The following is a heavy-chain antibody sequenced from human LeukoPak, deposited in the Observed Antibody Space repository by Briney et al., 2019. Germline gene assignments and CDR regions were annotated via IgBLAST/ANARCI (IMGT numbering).Heavy chain of an antibody. CDR3: ARVGAMAPHWYFDL. V-gene: IGHV4-34*01. J-gene: IGHJ2*01. CDR2: INHSGST. D-gene: IGHD5-18*01. Sequence: SETLSLTCAVYGGSFSGYYWSWIRQPPGKGLEWIGEINHSGSTNYNPSLKSRVTISVDMSKNQFSLKLSSVTAADTAVYYCARVGAMAPHWYFDLWGRGTLVTVSS. CDR1: GGSFSGYY.